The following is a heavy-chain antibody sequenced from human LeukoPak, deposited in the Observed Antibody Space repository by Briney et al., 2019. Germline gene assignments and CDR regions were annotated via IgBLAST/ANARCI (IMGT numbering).Heavy chain of an antibody. D-gene: IGHD6-13*01. CDR3: ARDPGIAAAGTVGYFDS. CDR2: ITRGSIYT. V-gene: IGHV3-21*01. CDR1: GFTFSNYN. Sequence: NPGGSLRLSCAASGFTFSNYNMNWVRQTPGKGLEWVSSITRGSIYTFYADSVKGRFTISRDNAKNSLYLQMNSLRVEDTAVYYCARDPGIAAAGTVGYFDSWGQGILVTVSS. J-gene: IGHJ4*02.